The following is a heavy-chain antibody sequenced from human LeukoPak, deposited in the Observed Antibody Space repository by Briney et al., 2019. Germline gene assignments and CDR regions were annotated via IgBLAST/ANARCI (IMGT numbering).Heavy chain of an antibody. V-gene: IGHV3-21*01. CDR2: ISSSSNYI. D-gene: IGHD1-26*01. Sequence: PGGSLRLSCAASGFTFSSYEMNWVRQAPGKGLEWVSSISSSSNYIYYADSVRGRFTISRDNAKNSLYLQMNSLRAEDTAVYYCAKRGYALGAADTFDHWGQGTLVTVSS. CDR1: GFTFSSYE. J-gene: IGHJ4*02. CDR3: AKRGYALGAADTFDH.